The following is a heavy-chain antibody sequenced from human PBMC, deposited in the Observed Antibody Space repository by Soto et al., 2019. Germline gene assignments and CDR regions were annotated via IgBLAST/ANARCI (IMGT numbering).Heavy chain of an antibody. Sequence: TLSLTCTFSGGSISSGAYYWNWIRHHPGKGLEWFGYIHYSGTTYYNPSLKSRVTMSVDTSRNQFSLKLSSMTAADTAVYYCARDASTNWHYFDSFGQRILVTICS. CDR1: GGSISSGAYY. V-gene: IGHV4-31*03. CDR2: IHYSGTT. D-gene: IGHD1-1*01. J-gene: IGHJ4*02. CDR3: ARDASTNWHYFDS.